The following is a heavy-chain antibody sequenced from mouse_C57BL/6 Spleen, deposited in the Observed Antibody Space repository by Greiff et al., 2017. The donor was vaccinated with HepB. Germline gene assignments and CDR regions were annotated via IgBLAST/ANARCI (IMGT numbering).Heavy chain of an antibody. D-gene: IGHD3-2*02. CDR3: ASPRQLRLHYAMDY. J-gene: IGHJ4*01. CDR1: GYTFTDHT. V-gene: IGHV1-78*01. Sequence: VKLQESDAELVKPGASVKISCKVSGYTFTDHTIHWMKQRPEQGLEWIGYIYPRDGSTKYNEKFKGKATLTADKSSSTAYMQLNSLTSEDSAVYFCASPRQLRLHYAMDYWGQGTSVTVSS. CDR2: IYPRDGST.